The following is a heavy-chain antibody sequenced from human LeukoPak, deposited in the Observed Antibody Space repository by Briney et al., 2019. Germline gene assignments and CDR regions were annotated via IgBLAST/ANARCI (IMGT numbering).Heavy chain of an antibody. Sequence: ASVTVSCKPSGYTFTGYYMHWVRQAPRQGLEWMGWINPKSGGTNYAQKFQGRVTMTRNTSISTAYMELSRLRSDDTAVYYCARGRGIAAAWNSFDLWGQGTLVTVSS. J-gene: IGHJ5*02. CDR2: INPKSGGT. CDR1: GYTFTGYY. CDR3: ARGRGIAAAWNSFDL. D-gene: IGHD6-25*01. V-gene: IGHV1-2*02.